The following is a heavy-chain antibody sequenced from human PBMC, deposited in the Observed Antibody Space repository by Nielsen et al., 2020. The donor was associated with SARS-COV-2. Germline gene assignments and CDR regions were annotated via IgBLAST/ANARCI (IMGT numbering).Heavy chain of an antibody. D-gene: IGHD3-3*01. Sequence: SETLSLTCTVSGESLSSGSYSWTWIRQPRGRALEWIAYIYVDGGTNYNPSLKSRVTTSLDTSLNQFSLTMNSVTAADTAVYYCVRAPATIFGVLIRLEPWGPGTLVTVSS. CDR1: GESLSSGSYS. CDR2: IYVDGGT. J-gene: IGHJ5*02. V-gene: IGHV4-30-2*01. CDR3: VRAPATIFGVLIRLEP.